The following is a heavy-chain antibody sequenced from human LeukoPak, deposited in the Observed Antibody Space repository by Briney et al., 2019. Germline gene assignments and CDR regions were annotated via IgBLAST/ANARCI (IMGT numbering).Heavy chain of an antibody. Sequence: GESLKISCKGSGYSFTSYWIGWVRQMPGKGLEWMGIIYPGDSDTRYSPSFQGQVTISADKSISTAYLQWSSLKASDTAMYYCARASYYYDSSGYWYFDYWGQGTLVTASS. D-gene: IGHD3-22*01. CDR2: IYPGDSDT. V-gene: IGHV5-51*01. CDR3: ARASYYYDSSGYWYFDY. CDR1: GYSFTSYW. J-gene: IGHJ4*02.